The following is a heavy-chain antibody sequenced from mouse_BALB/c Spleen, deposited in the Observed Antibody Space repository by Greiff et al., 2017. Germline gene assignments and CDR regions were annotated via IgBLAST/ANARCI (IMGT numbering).Heavy chain of an antibody. CDR3: ARVGVPRGFDV. CDR1: GYSITSGYY. CDR2: ISYDGSN. Sequence: ESGPGLVKPSQSLSLTCSVTGYSITSGYYWNWIRQFPGNKLEWMGYISYDGSNNYNPSLKNRISITRDTSKNQFFLKLNSVTTEDTATYYCARVGVPRGFDVWGAGTTVTVSS. V-gene: IGHV3-6*02. J-gene: IGHJ1*01.